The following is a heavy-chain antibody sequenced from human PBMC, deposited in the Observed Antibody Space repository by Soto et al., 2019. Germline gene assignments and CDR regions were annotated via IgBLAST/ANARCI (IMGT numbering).Heavy chain of an antibody. Sequence: GGSLTLSCTASGLTFRNFAMYWVRRAPGKGLDWVAGISPDGASKYHSDSVKGRLTISRDNSKDTLYLEMSGLRRDDTAVYYCARGDQWVVFGPTDHWGQGTLVTVSS. CDR1: GLTFRNFA. J-gene: IGHJ5*02. CDR2: ISPDGASK. CDR3: ARGDQWVVFGPTDH. V-gene: IGHV3-30*04. D-gene: IGHD3-3*01.